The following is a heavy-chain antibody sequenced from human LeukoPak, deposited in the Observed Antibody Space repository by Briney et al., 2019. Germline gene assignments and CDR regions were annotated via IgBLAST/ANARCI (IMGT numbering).Heavy chain of an antibody. CDR2: IYYSGST. Sequence: SETLSLTCTVSAGSISSYYWTWIRQPPGKGLEWIGYIYYSGSTNYNPSLKSRVAISLDTSKNQFSLKLSSVTAADTAVYYCARDGQLSGYQNWFDPWGQGTLVTVSS. D-gene: IGHD3-22*01. J-gene: IGHJ5*02. V-gene: IGHV4-59*12. CDR1: AGSISSYY. CDR3: ARDGQLSGYQNWFDP.